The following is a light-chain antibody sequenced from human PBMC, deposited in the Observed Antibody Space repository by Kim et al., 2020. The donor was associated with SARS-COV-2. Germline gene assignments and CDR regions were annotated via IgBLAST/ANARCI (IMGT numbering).Light chain of an antibody. Sequence: ASVGDRVSITCRSIQSVNTWLAWYQQKPGKAPKLLIYDASSSETGVPSRFGCSGSGAEFTLTITNLQPDDFATYHCQQYFSVPWTFGQGTKVDIK. V-gene: IGKV1-5*01. CDR1: QSVNTW. CDR2: DAS. J-gene: IGKJ1*01. CDR3: QQYFSVPWT.